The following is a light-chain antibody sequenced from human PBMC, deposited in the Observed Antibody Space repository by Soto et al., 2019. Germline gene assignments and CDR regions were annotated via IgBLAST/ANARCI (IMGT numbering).Light chain of an antibody. V-gene: IGKV3-20*01. CDR3: QQYGSSLYT. CDR1: QSVSGSY. J-gene: IGKJ2*01. Sequence: EIVLTQSPGTQSLSPGERATLSCRASQSVSGSYLAWFQQKPGQAPRLLIYGASSRATGIPDRFSGSGSGTDFTLTISRLQPEDFAVYYCQQYGSSLYTFGQGTKLEIK. CDR2: GAS.